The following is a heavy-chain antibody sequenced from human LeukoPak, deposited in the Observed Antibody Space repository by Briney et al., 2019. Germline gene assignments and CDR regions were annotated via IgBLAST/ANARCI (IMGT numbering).Heavy chain of an antibody. CDR3: ARVVVAASYGMDV. J-gene: IGHJ6*02. CDR2: INHSGST. Sequence: PSETLSLTRAVYGGSFSGYYWSWIRQPPGKGLEWIGEINHSGSTNYNPSLKSRVTISVDTSKNQFSLKLSSVTAADTAVYYCARVVVAASYGMDVWGQGTTVTVSS. D-gene: IGHD2-15*01. V-gene: IGHV4-34*01. CDR1: GGSFSGYY.